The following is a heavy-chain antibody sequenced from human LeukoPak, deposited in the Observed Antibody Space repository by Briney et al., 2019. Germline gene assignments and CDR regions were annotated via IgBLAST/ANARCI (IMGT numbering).Heavy chain of an antibody. CDR3: ARDCSSTSCPFPRDYYYMDV. D-gene: IGHD2-2*01. J-gene: IGHJ6*03. V-gene: IGHV3-21*04. Sequence: GRSLRLCCEAAGFTFSTDSRNWGRQARGEGQGLGSSISSSSSYIYYADSVKGRFTISRDNAKNTLYLQMNSLRAEDTAVYYCARDCSSTSCPFPRDYYYMDVWGKGTTVTVSS. CDR1: GFTFSTDS. CDR2: ISSSSSYI.